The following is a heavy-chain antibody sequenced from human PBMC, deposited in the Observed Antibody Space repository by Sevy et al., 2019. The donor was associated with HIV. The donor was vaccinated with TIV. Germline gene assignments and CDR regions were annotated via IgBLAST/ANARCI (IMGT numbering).Heavy chain of an antibody. CDR1: TFTFGHYA. Sequence: GGSLRLSCAASTFTFGHYAMHWVRQAPGKGLQWVAGISYEGSNEYYTDSVKGRFTISRDNSKNTLNLEMNNLRVEDTALYYCARDWGTPPTAILYYFDFWGQGIPFTVSS. D-gene: IGHD3-16*01. CDR3: ARDWGTPPTAILYYFDF. V-gene: IGHV3-30*04. CDR2: ISYEGSNE. J-gene: IGHJ4*02.